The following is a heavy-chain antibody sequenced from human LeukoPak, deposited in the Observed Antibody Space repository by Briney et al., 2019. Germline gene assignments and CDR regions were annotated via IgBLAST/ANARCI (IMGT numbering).Heavy chain of an antibody. CDR3: ARTADTLLGYYGMDV. CDR1: GGSISSSYYY. Sequence: SETLSLTCTVSGGSISSSYYYWGWIRQPPGKGLEWIGGIYNSGSTHYNPSLKSRVTISVDTSKNQFSLKLSSVTAADTAVYYCARTADTLLGYYGMDVWGQGTTVTVSS. CDR2: IYNSGST. J-gene: IGHJ6*02. V-gene: IGHV4-39*07. D-gene: IGHD2-15*01.